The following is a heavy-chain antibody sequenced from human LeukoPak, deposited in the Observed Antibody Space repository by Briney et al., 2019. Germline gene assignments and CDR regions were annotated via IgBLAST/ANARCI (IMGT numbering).Heavy chain of an antibody. CDR1: GGSISSSSYY. J-gene: IGHJ5*02. Sequence: SETLSLTCTVSGGSISSSSYYWGWIRQPPGKGLQWIGIIYYSGSTYYNPSLKSRLTISVDTSKNQFSLKLSSVTATDTAVYYCARRGYCSSTSCYEYWFDPWGQGTLVTVSS. D-gene: IGHD2-2*01. CDR3: ARRGYCSSTSCYEYWFDP. CDR2: IYYSGST. V-gene: IGHV4-39*01.